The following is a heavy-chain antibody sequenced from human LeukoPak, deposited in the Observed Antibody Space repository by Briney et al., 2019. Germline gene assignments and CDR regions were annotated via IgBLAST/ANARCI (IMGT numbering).Heavy chain of an antibody. Sequence: ASVKVSCKASGYTFTGYYMHWVRQAPGQGLEWMGWINPNSGGTNYAQKFQGRVTMTRDTSISTAYMELSRLRSDDTAVYYCARWLLREWELYFDYWGQGTLVTVSS. CDR1: GYTFTGYY. D-gene: IGHD1-26*01. CDR2: INPNSGGT. J-gene: IGHJ4*02. CDR3: ARWLLREWELYFDY. V-gene: IGHV1-2*02.